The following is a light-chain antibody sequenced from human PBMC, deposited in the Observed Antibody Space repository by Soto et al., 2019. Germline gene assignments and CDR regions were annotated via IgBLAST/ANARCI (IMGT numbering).Light chain of an antibody. CDR3: HQYDHWPQT. CDR1: QSVRSY. V-gene: IGKV3-15*01. J-gene: IGKJ1*01. CDR2: GAS. Sequence: EVVMTQSPATLSVSPGERATLSCGASQSVRSYLAWYQQKPGQAPRLLIHGASTRAPGIPARFSGSGSGTDFTLTISSLQYEDFAVYYCHQYDHWPQTFGQGTKV.